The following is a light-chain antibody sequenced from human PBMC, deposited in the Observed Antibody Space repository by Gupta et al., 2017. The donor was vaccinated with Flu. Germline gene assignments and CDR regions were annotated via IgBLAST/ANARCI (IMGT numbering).Light chain of an antibody. V-gene: IGLV2-14*04. J-gene: IGLJ2*01. CDR3: SSYTSSSTLVV. Sequence: SSDVGGYNYVSWYQQHPGKAPKLMIYDVTNRPSGVSNRFSGSKSGNTASLTISGLQAEDEADYYCSSYTSSSTLVVFGGGTKLTVL. CDR2: DVT. CDR1: SSDVGGYNY.